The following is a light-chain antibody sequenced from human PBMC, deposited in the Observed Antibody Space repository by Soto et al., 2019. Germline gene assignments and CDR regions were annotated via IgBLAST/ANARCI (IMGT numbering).Light chain of an antibody. J-gene: IGLJ1*01. V-gene: IGLV3-21*02. Sequence: SYELTQPPSVSVAPGQTATITCGGNNIGRKSVHWYQQKPGQAPVLVVYDDSERPSGIPERFSGSNSGNTATLTISRVEAGDEADYYCLLWDSSSDHYVFGTGTKLTVL. CDR2: DDS. CDR3: LLWDSSSDHYV. CDR1: NIGRKS.